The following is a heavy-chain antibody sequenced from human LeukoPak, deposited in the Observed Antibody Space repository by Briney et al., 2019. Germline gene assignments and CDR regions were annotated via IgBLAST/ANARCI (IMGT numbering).Heavy chain of an antibody. CDR2: INHSGST. D-gene: IGHD6-13*01. J-gene: IGHJ4*02. Sequence: SETLSLTCAVYGGSFSGYYWSWIRQPPGKGLEWIGEINHSGSTNYNPSLKSRVTISVDTSKNQLSLKLSSVTAADTAVYYCAREIAAAGNFDYWGQGTLVTVSS. CDR1: GGSFSGYY. V-gene: IGHV4-34*01. CDR3: AREIAAAGNFDY.